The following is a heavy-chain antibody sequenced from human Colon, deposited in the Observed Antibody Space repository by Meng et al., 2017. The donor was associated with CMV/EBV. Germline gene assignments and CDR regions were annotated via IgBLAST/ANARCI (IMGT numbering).Heavy chain of an antibody. CDR3: VTKGATVDERDTFDI. J-gene: IGHJ3*02. V-gene: IGHV3-21*06. CDR2: ITYGSTYI. D-gene: IGHD5-12*01. CDR1: GFTFSSYS. Sequence: GGSLRLSCAASGFTFSSYSMNWVRQAPGKGLEWVASITYGSTYIRYSDAVQGRFTISRDNARNSLFLEMNSLRAEDTALYYCVTKGATVDERDTFDIWGQGTMVTVSS.